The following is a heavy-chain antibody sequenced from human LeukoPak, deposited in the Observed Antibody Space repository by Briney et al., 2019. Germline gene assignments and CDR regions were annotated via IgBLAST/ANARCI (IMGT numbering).Heavy chain of an antibody. V-gene: IGHV4-39*01. CDR1: GGSISSSSYY. CDR3: ARTFRVLRYFDWLPWFDP. CDR2: IYYSGST. D-gene: IGHD3-9*01. Sequence: SETLSLTCTVSGGSISSSSYYWGWIRPPPGKGLEWIGSIYYSGSTYYNPSLKSRVTISVDTSKNQFSLKLSSVTAADTAVYYCARTFRVLRYFDWLPWFDPWGQGTLVTVSS. J-gene: IGHJ5*02.